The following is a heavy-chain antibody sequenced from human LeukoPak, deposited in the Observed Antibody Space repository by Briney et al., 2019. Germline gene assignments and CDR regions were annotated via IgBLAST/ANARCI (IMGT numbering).Heavy chain of an antibody. J-gene: IGHJ4*02. D-gene: IGHD5-24*01. CDR2: IKQNGSEK. V-gene: IGHV3-7*01. CDR3: ARGRWLQARGPSFDY. Sequence: GGALRLSCAASGFTFSNYWMSWVRQAPGKGLEWVANIKQNGSEKNYVDSVKGRFTISRDNSKNTLYLQMNSLRAEDTAVYYCARGRWLQARGPSFDYWGQGTLVTVSS. CDR1: GFTFSNYW.